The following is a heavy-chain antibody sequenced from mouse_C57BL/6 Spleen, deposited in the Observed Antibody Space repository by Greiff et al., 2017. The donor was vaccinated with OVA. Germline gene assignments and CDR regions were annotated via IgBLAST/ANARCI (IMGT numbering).Heavy chain of an antibody. Sequence: EVKLQESGGGLVKPGGSLKLSCAASGFTFSDYGMHWVRQAPEKGLEWVAYISSGSSTIYYADTVKGRFTISRDNAKNTLFLQMTSLRSEDTAMYYCARGTGTAWFAYWGQGTLVTVSA. CDR2: ISSGSSTI. J-gene: IGHJ3*01. D-gene: IGHD4-1*01. CDR3: ARGTGTAWFAY. V-gene: IGHV5-17*01. CDR1: GFTFSDYG.